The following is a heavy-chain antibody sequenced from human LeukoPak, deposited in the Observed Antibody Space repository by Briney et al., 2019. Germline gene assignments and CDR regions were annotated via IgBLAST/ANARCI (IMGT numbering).Heavy chain of an antibody. CDR3: ARDRSIAAAGPNFDY. CDR1: GFAVSSNY. J-gene: IGHJ4*02. CDR2: IYSGGST. Sequence: GGSLRLSCAASGFAVSSNYMSWVRQAPGKGLEWVSVIYSGGSTYYADSVKGRFTISRDNSKNTLYLQMNSLRAEDTAVYYCARDRSIAAAGPNFDYWGQGTLVTVSS. V-gene: IGHV3-66*01. D-gene: IGHD6-13*01.